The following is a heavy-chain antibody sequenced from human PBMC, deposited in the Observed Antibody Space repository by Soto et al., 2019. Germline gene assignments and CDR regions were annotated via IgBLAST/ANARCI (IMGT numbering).Heavy chain of an antibody. J-gene: IGHJ6*02. V-gene: IGHV3-30*03. CDR2: ISYDGSNK. CDR3: AIDCRVIVGVILYYYDMDV. D-gene: IGHD3-3*01. CDR1: GFTFSSYG. Sequence: GGSLRLSCAASGFTFSSYGMHWVRQAPGKGLEWVAVISYDGSNKYYADSVRGRFTISRDNSKNTLYLQMNSLRAEDTAVYYCAIDCRVIVGVILYYYDMDVWGQGTTVTVSS.